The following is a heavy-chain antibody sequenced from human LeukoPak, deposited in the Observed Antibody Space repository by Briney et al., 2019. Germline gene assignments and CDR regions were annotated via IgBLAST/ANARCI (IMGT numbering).Heavy chain of an antibody. D-gene: IGHD3-22*01. J-gene: IGHJ4*02. CDR1: GYTFTGYY. CDR2: INPNSGGT. CDR3: ARVPPYYYDSSGYYYY. Sequence: ASVKVSCKASGYTFTGYYMHWVRQAPGQGLEWMGWINPNSGGTNYAQKFQGRVTMTRDTSIRTAYMELSRLRADDTAVYYCARVPPYYYDSSGYYYYWGQGTLVTVSS. V-gene: IGHV1-2*02.